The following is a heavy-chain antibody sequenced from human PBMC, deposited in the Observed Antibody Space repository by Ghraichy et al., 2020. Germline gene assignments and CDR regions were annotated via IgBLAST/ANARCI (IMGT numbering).Heavy chain of an antibody. CDR3: ARAPSGSGGYNWFDP. CDR1: GGSISSGNYF. J-gene: IGHJ5*02. Sequence: SETLSLTCTVSGGSISSGNYFWSWIWQPAGKGLEWIGRIHTSGTTNYNPSLKSRVTISVDTSKNQFSLRLSSVTAADTALYYCARAPSGSGGYNWFDPWGQGTRVTVSS. V-gene: IGHV4-61*02. CDR2: IHTSGTT. D-gene: IGHD3-10*01.